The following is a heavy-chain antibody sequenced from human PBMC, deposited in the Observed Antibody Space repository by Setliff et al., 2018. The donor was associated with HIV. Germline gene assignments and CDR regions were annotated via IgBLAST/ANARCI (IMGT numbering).Heavy chain of an antibody. CDR1: GGSISSHY. D-gene: IGHD5-18*01. Sequence: SETLSLTCTVSGGSISSHYWSWIRQPPGKGLEWIGSSYYSGSTNYHPSLKSRVTISVDTSKNQFSLKLSSVTAADTAVYYCARRGYSYGYADAFDIWGQGTMVTVSS. CDR2: SYYSGST. CDR3: ARRGYSYGYADAFDI. V-gene: IGHV4-59*11. J-gene: IGHJ3*02.